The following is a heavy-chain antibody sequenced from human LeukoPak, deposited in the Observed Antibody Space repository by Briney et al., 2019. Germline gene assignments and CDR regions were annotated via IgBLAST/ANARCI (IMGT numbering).Heavy chain of an antibody. J-gene: IGHJ5*02. CDR2: VYTSGST. V-gene: IGHV4-4*07. CDR1: GGSISGYY. D-gene: IGHD3-16*01. CDR3: AKSPSGRGGYNWFDP. Sequence: SETLSLTCTVSGGSISGYYWSWIRQPAGKGLEWIGRVYTSGSTNYNPSLKSRVTMSIDTSKNQFSMNLSSVTAADTAVYYCAKSPSGRGGYNWFDPWGQGTLVTVSS.